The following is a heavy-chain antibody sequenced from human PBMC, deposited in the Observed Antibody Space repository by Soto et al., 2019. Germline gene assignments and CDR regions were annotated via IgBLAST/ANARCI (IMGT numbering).Heavy chain of an antibody. D-gene: IGHD1-26*01. CDR3: ARDLSGQPFPHYYYGMDV. V-gene: IGHV1-69*06. Sequence: SVKVSCKASGGTFSSYAISWVRQAPGQGLEWMGGIIPIFGTANYAQKFQGRVTITADKSTSTAYMELSSLRSEDTAVYYCARDLSGQPFPHYYYGMDVWGQGTTVSVSS. J-gene: IGHJ6*02. CDR1: GGTFSSYA. CDR2: IIPIFGTA.